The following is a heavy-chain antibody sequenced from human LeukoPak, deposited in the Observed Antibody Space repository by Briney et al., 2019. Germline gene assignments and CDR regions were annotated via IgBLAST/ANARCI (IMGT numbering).Heavy chain of an antibody. D-gene: IGHD3-22*01. J-gene: IGHJ4*02. CDR3: ALDSSGYYSDY. CDR2: FYTSGTP. Sequence: PSETLSLTCTVSGGSISRGSYHWNWIRQPAGKGLEWIGRFYTSGTPNYNPSLKSRVTILVDTSRNQFSLKLSSVTAADTALYYCALDSSGYYSDYWGQGTLVTVSS. V-gene: IGHV4-61*02. CDR1: GGSISRGSYH.